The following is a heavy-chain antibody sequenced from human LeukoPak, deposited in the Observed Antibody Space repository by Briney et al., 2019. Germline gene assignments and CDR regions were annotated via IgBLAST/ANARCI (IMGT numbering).Heavy chain of an antibody. CDR1: GYTFIGYY. Sequence: ASVKVSCEASGYTFIGYYIHWVRQAPGQGLEWVGWIIPNSGDTKYAQKFQGRVTMTRDTSISTAYLELTRLRSDDTAFYYCARVEALYHLPTHWGQGTLVTVSS. J-gene: IGHJ4*02. D-gene: IGHD6-6*01. CDR3: ARVEALYHLPTH. CDR2: IIPNSGDT. V-gene: IGHV1-2*02.